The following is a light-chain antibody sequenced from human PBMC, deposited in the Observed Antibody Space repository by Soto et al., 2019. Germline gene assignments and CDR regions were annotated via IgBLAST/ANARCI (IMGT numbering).Light chain of an antibody. CDR2: GAY. V-gene: IGKV3-15*01. CDR3: QQHSKWPRT. J-gene: IGKJ1*01. CDR1: QSINSD. Sequence: EIVMTQSRATLSVSPGETTRLSCRASQSINSDVAWYQQKVGQTPRLIIHGAYTRATDSQARFSGTGSGTEFTLTIRSLQSEDFAVYYCQQHSKWPRTFGQGTKVDIK.